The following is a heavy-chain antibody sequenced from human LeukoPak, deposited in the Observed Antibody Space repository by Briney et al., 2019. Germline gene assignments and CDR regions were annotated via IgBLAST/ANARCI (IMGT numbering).Heavy chain of an antibody. Sequence: SETLSLTCAVYGGSFSGYYWSWIRQPPGKGLEWIGEINHSGSTKYNPSLKSRVTISVDTSNNQFPLRLSSVTAADTAVYYWARHRAWGGSGRGYFDYWGKGTLVTVSS. CDR2: INHSGST. V-gene: IGHV4-34*01. CDR1: GGSFSGYY. D-gene: IGHD1-26*01. J-gene: IGHJ4*02. CDR3: ARHRAWGGSGRGYFDY.